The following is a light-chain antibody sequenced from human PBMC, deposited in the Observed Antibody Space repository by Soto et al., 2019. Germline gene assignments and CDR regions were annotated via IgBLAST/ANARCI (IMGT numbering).Light chain of an antibody. CDR2: AAS. CDR1: QSISSY. J-gene: IGKJ2*01. CDR3: HQYGSAPYT. V-gene: IGKV1-39*01. Sequence: DIQMTQSPSSLSASVGDRVTITCRASQSISSYLNWYQQKPGKAPKLLIYAASSLQSGVPSRFSGSGSGTDFTLTISSLQPEDFAVYYCHQYGSAPYTFGQGTKLEIK.